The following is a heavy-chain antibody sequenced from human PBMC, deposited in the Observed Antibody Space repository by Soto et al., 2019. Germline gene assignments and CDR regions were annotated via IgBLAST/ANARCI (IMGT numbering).Heavy chain of an antibody. J-gene: IGHJ4*02. D-gene: IGHD3-3*01. Sequence: PGGSLRLSCAASGFTFSSYAMSWVRQAPGKGLEWVSAISGSGGSTYYADSVKGRFTISRDNSKNTLYLQMNSLRAEDTAVYYCANLTPSGLRFLEWLLSEFDYWGQGTLVTVSS. V-gene: IGHV3-23*01. CDR3: ANLTPSGLRFLEWLLSEFDY. CDR2: ISGSGGST. CDR1: GFTFSSYA.